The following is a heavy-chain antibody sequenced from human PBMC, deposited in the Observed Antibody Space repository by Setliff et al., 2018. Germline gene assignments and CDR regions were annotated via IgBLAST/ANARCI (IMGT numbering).Heavy chain of an antibody. Sequence: ASVKVSCKASGYTFTSYAMNWVRQAPGQGLEWMGWINTNTGNPTYAQGFTGRFVFSLDTSVSTAYLQTSSLKAEDTAVYYCARVDITTPSGSYYFGRGWGYYLDYWGQGTLVTVSS. CDR2: INTNTGNP. D-gene: IGHD1-26*01. V-gene: IGHV7-4-1*02. CDR3: ARVDITTPSGSYYFGRGWGYYLDY. CDR1: GYTFTSYA. J-gene: IGHJ4*02.